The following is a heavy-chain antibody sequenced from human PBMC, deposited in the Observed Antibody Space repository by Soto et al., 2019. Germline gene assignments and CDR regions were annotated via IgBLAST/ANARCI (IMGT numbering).Heavy chain of an antibody. Sequence: QVQLVESGGGLVKPGGSLRLSCAASGFTFSDYYMSWIRQAPGKGLEWISYISSNSNYKNHADSVRGRFTISRDNAKNPFYRQMNGLRAEDTAFYYCARATGYYHTSGSDSWGQGTRATASS. CDR2: ISSNSNYK. J-gene: IGHJ4*02. CDR1: GFTFSDYY. D-gene: IGHD3-22*01. CDR3: ARATGYYHTSGSDS. V-gene: IGHV3-11*06.